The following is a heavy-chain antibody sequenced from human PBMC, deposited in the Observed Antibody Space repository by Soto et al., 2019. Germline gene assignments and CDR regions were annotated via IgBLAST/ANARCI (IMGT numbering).Heavy chain of an antibody. CDR1: GYTFTSYD. Sequence: ASVKVSCKASGYTFTSYDINWVRQATGQGLGWMGWMNPNSGNTGYAQKFQGRVTMTRNTSISTAYMELSSLRSEDTAVYYCARFRGYSGHERAFDIWGQGTMVTVSS. CDR3: ARFRGYSGHERAFDI. J-gene: IGHJ3*02. D-gene: IGHD5-12*01. V-gene: IGHV1-8*01. CDR2: MNPNSGNT.